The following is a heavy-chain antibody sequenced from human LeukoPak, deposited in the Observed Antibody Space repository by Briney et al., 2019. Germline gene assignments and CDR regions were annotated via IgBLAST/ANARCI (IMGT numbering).Heavy chain of an antibody. CDR2: ISYDGSNK. CDR1: GFTFSSYG. V-gene: IGHV3-30*18. Sequence: GRSLRLSCAASGFTFSSYGMHWVRQAPGKGLEWVAVISYDGSNKYYADSVKGRFTISRDNSKNTLYLQMNSLRAEDTAVCYCAKAESEYCSGGSCYSLFDYWGQGTLVTVSS. CDR3: AKAESEYCSGGSCYSLFDY. D-gene: IGHD2-15*01. J-gene: IGHJ4*02.